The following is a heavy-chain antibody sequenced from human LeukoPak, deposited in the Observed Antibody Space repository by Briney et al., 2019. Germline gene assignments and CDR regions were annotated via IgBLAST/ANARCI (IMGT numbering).Heavy chain of an antibody. Sequence: ASVKVSCKASGYTFTSCYMHWVRQAPGQGLEWMGIINPSGGSTSYAQKFQGRVTMTRDTSTSTVYMELSSLRSEDTAVYYCARDESSGEMRHSSSSPFDYWGQGTLVTVSS. CDR1: GYTFTSCY. CDR2: INPSGGST. D-gene: IGHD6-6*01. V-gene: IGHV1-46*01. J-gene: IGHJ4*02. CDR3: ARDESSGEMRHSSSSPFDY.